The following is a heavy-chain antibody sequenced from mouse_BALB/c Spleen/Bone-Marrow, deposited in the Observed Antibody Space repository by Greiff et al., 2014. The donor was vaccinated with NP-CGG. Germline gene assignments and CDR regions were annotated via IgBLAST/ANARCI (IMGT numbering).Heavy chain of an antibody. CDR1: GFNIKDTY. CDR2: TDPANGDT. D-gene: IGHD1-1*01. V-gene: IGHV14-3*02. Sequence: DVKLQESGSELVKPGASVKLSCAASGFNIKDTYMHWVKQRPEQGLEWIGRTDPANGDTKYDPKFQGKATITADTSSNTAYLQLSSLTSEDTAVYYCTRPSCYYGSSCWYFDVWGAGTTVTVSS. CDR3: TRPSCYYGSSCWYFDV. J-gene: IGHJ1*01.